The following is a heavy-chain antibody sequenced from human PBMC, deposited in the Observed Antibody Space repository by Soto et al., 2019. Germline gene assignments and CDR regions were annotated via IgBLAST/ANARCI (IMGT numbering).Heavy chain of an antibody. CDR2: INSDGSGT. V-gene: IGHV3-74*01. CDR1: GFTFSGYW. J-gene: IGHJ6*02. CDR3: ARGHYYGMDV. Sequence: SLRLSCAASGFTFSGYWMHWVRQAPGKGLVWVSRINSDGSGTSYADSVKGRFTISRDNAKNTLYLQMNGLRAEDTAVYYCARGHYYGMDVWGQGTTVTVSS.